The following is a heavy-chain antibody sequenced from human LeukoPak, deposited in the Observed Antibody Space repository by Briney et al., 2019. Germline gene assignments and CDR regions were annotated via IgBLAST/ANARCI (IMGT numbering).Heavy chain of an antibody. V-gene: IGHV1-2*02. CDR2: INPNSGGT. CDR1: GYTFTGYY. J-gene: IGHJ5*02. CDR3: ARDFGSMVRGVMAAISGLLWFDP. D-gene: IGHD3-10*01. Sequence: ASVKVSCKASGYTFTGYYMHWVRQAPGQGLEWMGWINPNSGGTNYAQKFQGRVTMTRDTSISTAYMELSRLRSDDTAVYYCARDFGSMVRGVMAAISGLLWFDPWGQGTLVTVSS.